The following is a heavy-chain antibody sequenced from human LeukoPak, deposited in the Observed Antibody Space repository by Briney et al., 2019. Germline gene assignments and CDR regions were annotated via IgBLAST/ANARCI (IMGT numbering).Heavy chain of an antibody. Sequence: LRLSCAASGFTFSSYWMSWIRQPPGKGLEWIGYIYHSGSTYYNPSLKSRVTISVDRSKDQFSLKLSSVTAADTAVYYCARDRGDTVDSGAFDIWGQGTMVTVSS. J-gene: IGHJ3*02. D-gene: IGHD4-23*01. CDR3: ARDRGDTVDSGAFDI. V-gene: IGHV4-30-2*01. CDR2: IYHSGST. CDR1: GFTFSSYW.